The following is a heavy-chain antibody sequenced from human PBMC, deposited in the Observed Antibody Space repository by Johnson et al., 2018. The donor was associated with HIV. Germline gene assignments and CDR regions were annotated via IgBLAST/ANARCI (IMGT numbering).Heavy chain of an antibody. V-gene: IGHV3-11*04. CDR2: SRSSGSTI. Sequence: QVQLVESGGGLVKPGGSLRLSCAASGFTFSDYYMSWIRQAPGKGLEWVSYSRSSGSTIYYADYVTGRFTISRDNAKNSLCLQMNSLRAEDTAVYYCARDQSEVDAFDIWGQGTMVTVSS. J-gene: IGHJ3*02. CDR3: ARDQSEVDAFDI. CDR1: GFTFSDYY.